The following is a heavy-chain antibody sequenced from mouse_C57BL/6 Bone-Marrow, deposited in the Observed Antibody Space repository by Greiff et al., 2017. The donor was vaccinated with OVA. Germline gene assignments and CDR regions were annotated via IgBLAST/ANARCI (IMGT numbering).Heavy chain of an antibody. CDR2: IDPENGDT. CDR1: GFNIKDDY. J-gene: IGHJ1*03. CDR3: TTNTTVVPYFDV. D-gene: IGHD1-1*01. V-gene: IGHV14-4*01. Sequence: VQLQQSGAELVRPGASVKLSCTASGFNIKDDYMHWVKQRPEQGLEWIGWIDPENGDTEYASKFQGKATITADTSSNTAYLQLSSLTSEDTAVYYCTTNTTVVPYFDVWGTGTTVTVSS.